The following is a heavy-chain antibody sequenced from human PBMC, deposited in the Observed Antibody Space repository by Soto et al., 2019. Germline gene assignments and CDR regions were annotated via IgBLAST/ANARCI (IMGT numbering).Heavy chain of an antibody. CDR2: IYYSGST. J-gene: IGHJ4*02. V-gene: IGHV4-30-4*01. D-gene: IGHD6-19*01. Sequence: SETLSLTCTVSGGSISSGDYYWSWIRQPPGKGLEWIGYIYYSGSTYYNPSLKSRVTISVDTSKNQFSLKLSSVTAADTAVYYCARANGYSSGWFQDFDYWGQGTLVTVSS. CDR1: GGSISSGDYY. CDR3: ARANGYSSGWFQDFDY.